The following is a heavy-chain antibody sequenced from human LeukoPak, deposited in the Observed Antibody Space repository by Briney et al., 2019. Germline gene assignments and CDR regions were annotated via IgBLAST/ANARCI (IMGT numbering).Heavy chain of an antibody. V-gene: IGHV3-21*01. CDR3: ARVTRTFGGVIVFDY. CDR1: GFTFRIDS. D-gene: IGHD3-16*02. J-gene: IGHJ4*02. CDR2: ISNGSSYR. Sequence: GGSLRLSCEASGFTFRIDSMHWVRQAPGKGLQWVSCISNGSSYRYYAESVEGRFTISRDQAKDSLYLQMNSLRAEDTAVYYCARVTRTFGGVIVFDYWGQGTLVTVSS.